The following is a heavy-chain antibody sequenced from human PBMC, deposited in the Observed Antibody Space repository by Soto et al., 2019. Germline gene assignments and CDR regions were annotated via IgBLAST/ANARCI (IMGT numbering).Heavy chain of an antibody. Sequence: PGGSLIISCAASGFSFSHYGRHWVRQAPGKGLVWVSRISPDGRTTTYADSVKGRFTISRDNAKSTLYLQMNSLTVEDGAVYYCADSWLPTSYWGPGTLVTVSS. J-gene: IGHJ4*02. D-gene: IGHD3-10*01. CDR3: ADSWLPTSY. V-gene: IGHV3-74*01. CDR2: ISPDGRTT. CDR1: GFSFSHYG.